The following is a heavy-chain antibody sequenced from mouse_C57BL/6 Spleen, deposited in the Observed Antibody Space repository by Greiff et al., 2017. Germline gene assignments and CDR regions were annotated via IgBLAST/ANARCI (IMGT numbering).Heavy chain of an antibody. CDR3: ASGGLYYGSSYGYFDV. V-gene: IGHV1-82*01. J-gene: IGHJ1*03. D-gene: IGHD1-1*01. CDR1: GYAFSSSW. Sequence: QVQLQQSGPELVKPGASVKISCKASGYAFSSSWMNWVKQRPGTGLEWIGRLYPGDGDPNYNGKFKGKATLTADNPSSTAYMQLSSLSSEDSAVYCCASGGLYYGSSYGYFDVWGTGTTVTVSS. CDR2: LYPGDGDP.